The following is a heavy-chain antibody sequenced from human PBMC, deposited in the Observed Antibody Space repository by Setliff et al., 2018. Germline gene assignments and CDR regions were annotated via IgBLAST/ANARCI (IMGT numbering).Heavy chain of an antibody. J-gene: IGHJ4*02. V-gene: IGHV4-31*01. CDR2: VSRSGST. CDR3: ARRPGWVVIPAATANFDY. Sequence: SETLSLTCTVSGDSIMSPTYTWTWIRQLPGKGLEWIGYVSRSGSTSYNSSLKRQISISLDTSKNQFSLKLSSVTAADTAVYYCARRPGWVVIPAATANFDYWGQGTLVTVSS. D-gene: IGHD2-2*01. CDR1: GDSIMSPTYT.